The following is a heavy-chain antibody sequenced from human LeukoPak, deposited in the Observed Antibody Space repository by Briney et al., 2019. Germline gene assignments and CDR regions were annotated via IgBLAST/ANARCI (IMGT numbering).Heavy chain of an antibody. V-gene: IGHV1-46*01. D-gene: IGHD3-22*01. CDR3: ARGVHVRVYDSNPHYGHY. J-gene: IGHJ4*02. CDR1: GYTFTSYY. Sequence: ASVKVSCKASGYTFTSYYIFWVRQAPGQGLEWMGIINPRTGSTGYSQKFQGRVTMTRDMSTSTVYMELSSLRSEDTALYYCARGVHVRVYDSNPHYGHYWGQGTLVTVSS. CDR2: INPRTGST.